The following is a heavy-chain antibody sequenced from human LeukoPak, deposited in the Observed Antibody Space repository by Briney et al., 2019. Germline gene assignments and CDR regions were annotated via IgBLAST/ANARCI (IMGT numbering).Heavy chain of an antibody. CDR1: GGSFSGYY. Sequence: PSETLSLTCAVYGGSFSGYYWSWIRQPPGKGLEWIGEINHSGSTNYNPSFKSRVTISVDTSKNQFSLKLSSVTAADTAVYYCARHLKSSRVVPAAMPGVPFDPWGQGTLVTVSS. D-gene: IGHD2-2*01. V-gene: IGHV4-34*01. CDR2: INHSGST. J-gene: IGHJ5*02. CDR3: ARHLKSSRVVPAAMPGVPFDP.